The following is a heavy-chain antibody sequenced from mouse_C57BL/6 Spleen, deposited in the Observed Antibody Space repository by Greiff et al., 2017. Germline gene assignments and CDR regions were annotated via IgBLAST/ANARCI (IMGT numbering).Heavy chain of an antibody. D-gene: IGHD2-10*02. CDR1: GYTFTSYW. J-gene: IGHJ4*01. Sequence: VQLQQSGAELAKPGASVKLSCKASGYTFTSYWMHWVKQRPGQGLEWLGYINPSSGYTKSNQKFKDKATLTADKSASTAYMQLSSLTEEDAAVYYCARGYGNYQAMDYWGQGTSVTVSS. V-gene: IGHV1-7*01. CDR3: ARGYGNYQAMDY. CDR2: INPSSGYT.